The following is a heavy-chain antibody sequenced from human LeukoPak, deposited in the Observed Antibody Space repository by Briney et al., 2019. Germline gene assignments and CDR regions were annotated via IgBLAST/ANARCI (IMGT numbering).Heavy chain of an antibody. CDR1: GFTFSSYG. J-gene: IGHJ4*02. Sequence: PGRSLRLSWAASGFTFSSYGMHWVRQAPGKGLEWVAIISYDGSNKYYADSVKGRFTISRDNYKNTLYLQMDSMRVEDTAVYCCAKALYFRSSWPFDYWGQGTLVTVSS. V-gene: IGHV3-30*18. CDR3: AKALYFRSSWPFDY. D-gene: IGHD6-13*01. CDR2: ISYDGSNK.